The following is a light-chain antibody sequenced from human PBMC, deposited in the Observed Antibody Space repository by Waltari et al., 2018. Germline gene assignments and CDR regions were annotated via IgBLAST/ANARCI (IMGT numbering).Light chain of an antibody. V-gene: IGKV1-5*03. CDR2: KAS. CDR1: QSISRR. CDR3: QQYNSNPYT. J-gene: IGKJ2*01. Sequence: DIQMTQSPSTLSASVGDRVTITCRASQSISRRLAWYQQKPGKAPNLLIYKASNLETGVPSRFSGSESGTEFTLTSSSLQPDDFATYYCQQYNSNPYTFGQGTKLEIK.